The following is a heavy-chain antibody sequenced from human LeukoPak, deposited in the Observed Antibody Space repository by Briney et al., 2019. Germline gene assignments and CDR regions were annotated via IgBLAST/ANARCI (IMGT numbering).Heavy chain of an antibody. Sequence: GGSLRLSCAASGFTFSSYWMTWVRQAPGKGLEWVASIKQDGSEKYFVDSVKGRFTISRDNSKNTLYLQMNSLRAEDTAVYYCARAVAGTSYFDYWGQGTLVTVSS. CDR3: ARAVAGTSYFDY. J-gene: IGHJ4*02. CDR1: GFTFSSYW. D-gene: IGHD6-19*01. CDR2: IKQDGSEK. V-gene: IGHV3-7*01.